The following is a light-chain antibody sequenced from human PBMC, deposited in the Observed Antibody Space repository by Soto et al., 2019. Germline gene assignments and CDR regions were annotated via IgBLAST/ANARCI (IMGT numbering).Light chain of an antibody. Sequence: QSVLTQPASVSGSPGQSITISCTGTSSDVGGYNYVSWYQQHPGKAPKLMIYEVSNRPSGVSNRFSGSKSGNTASLTISGLQAEEEADYYCSSYTSGYYVFGTGTKVTVL. CDR1: SSDVGGYNY. CDR3: SSYTSGYYV. V-gene: IGLV2-14*01. J-gene: IGLJ1*01. CDR2: EVS.